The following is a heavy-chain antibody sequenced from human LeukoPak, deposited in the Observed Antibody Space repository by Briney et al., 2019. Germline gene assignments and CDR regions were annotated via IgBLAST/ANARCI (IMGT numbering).Heavy chain of an antibody. CDR3: AKGATSYYESRGYYLEY. V-gene: IGHV3-33*03. Sequence: PGRSLRLSCAASGFTFSNDDIHWVRQAPGKGLEWVAVMWYDGSNKYYADSVKGRFTISRDNSENTLYLQTNSLRAEDTAVYYCAKGATSYYESRGYYLEYWGQGTLVTVSS. D-gene: IGHD3-22*01. CDR2: MWYDGSNK. J-gene: IGHJ4*02. CDR1: GFTFSNDD.